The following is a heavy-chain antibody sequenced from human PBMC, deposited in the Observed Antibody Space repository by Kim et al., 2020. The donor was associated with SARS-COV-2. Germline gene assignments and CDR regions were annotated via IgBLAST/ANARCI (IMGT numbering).Heavy chain of an antibody. V-gene: IGHV3-11*01. D-gene: IGHD3-22*01. J-gene: IGHJ6*02. CDR3: ARDQRWDYDSSGSYGMDV. Sequence: GRFTISRDNAKNSLYLQMNSLRAEDTAVYYCARDQRWDYDSSGSYGMDVWGQGTTVTVSS.